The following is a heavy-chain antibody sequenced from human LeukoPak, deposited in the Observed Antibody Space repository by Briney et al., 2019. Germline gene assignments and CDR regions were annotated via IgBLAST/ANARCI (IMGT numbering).Heavy chain of an antibody. CDR3: VKDLSGSYLELDN. J-gene: IGHJ4*02. CDR2: ISSNGGST. Sequence: GGSLRLSCSASGFTFCSYARHWVRQAPGKGLEYVSAISSNGGSTYYADSVKGRFTISRDNSKNTLYLQMSSLRAEDTAVYYCVKDLSGSYLELDNWGQGTLVTVSS. V-gene: IGHV3-64D*06. CDR1: GFTFCSYA. D-gene: IGHD1-26*01.